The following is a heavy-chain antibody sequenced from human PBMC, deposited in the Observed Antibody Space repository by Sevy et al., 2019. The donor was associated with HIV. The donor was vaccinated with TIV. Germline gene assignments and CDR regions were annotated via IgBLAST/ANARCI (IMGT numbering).Heavy chain of an antibody. CDR1: GFNIRTHW. CDR3: VRALLKADSL. J-gene: IGHJ4*02. Sequence: GGSLRLSCAASGFNIRTHWMLWVRQAPGKGLGWVANINEDGSTKYYLDSVKGRFTISRDNAENSVFLQMNSLRVEDTAVYYCVRALLKADSLWGQGTLVTVSS. CDR2: INEDGSTK. V-gene: IGHV3-7*01. D-gene: IGHD1-26*01.